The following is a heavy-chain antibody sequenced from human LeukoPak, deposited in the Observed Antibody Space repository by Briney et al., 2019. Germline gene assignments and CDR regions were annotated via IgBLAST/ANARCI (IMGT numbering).Heavy chain of an antibody. CDR2: INPHGSEK. CDR3: ARSDY. Sequence: RGSLRLSCTASGFSFSSYWMNSFRQAPGKGLEWVANINPHGSEKNYVDSVKGRFTISRDRTINSLFLQMDNLRAEDKAVYYCARSDYWGQGILVTVSS. V-gene: IGHV3-7*01. CDR1: GFSFSSYW. J-gene: IGHJ4*02.